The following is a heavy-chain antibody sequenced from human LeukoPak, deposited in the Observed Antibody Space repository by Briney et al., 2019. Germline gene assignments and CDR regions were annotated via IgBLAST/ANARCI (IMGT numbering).Heavy chain of an antibody. CDR3: AELGITMIGGV. Sequence: KPGGSLRLSCAASGFTFSSYKMNWVRQAPGKGLEWVSSISSSSSYIYYADSVKGRFTISRDNAKNSLYLQMNSLRAEDTAVYYCAELGITMIGGVWGKGTTVTISS. J-gene: IGHJ6*04. CDR1: GFTFSSYK. V-gene: IGHV3-21*01. D-gene: IGHD3-10*02. CDR2: ISSSSSYI.